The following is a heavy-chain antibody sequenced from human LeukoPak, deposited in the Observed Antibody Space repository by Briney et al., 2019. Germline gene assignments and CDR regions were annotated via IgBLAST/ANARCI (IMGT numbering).Heavy chain of an antibody. D-gene: IGHD2/OR15-2a*01. CDR1: GFTVSNNY. CDR2: IFAGGDI. Sequence: GGSLRLSCAAPGFTVSNNYMSWVRQAPGKGLEWVSVIFAGGDIYYADSVKGRFTISRDNSKNMVFLQMNSLTGEDTAVYYCARVSFYAFDIWGQGTMVTVSS. CDR3: ARVSFYAFDI. J-gene: IGHJ3*02. V-gene: IGHV3-53*01.